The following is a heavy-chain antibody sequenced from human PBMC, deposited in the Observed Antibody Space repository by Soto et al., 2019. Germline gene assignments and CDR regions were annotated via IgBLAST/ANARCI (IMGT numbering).Heavy chain of an antibody. Sequence: QVQLVESGGGVVQPGRSLRLSCAASGFTFSSYAMHWVRQAPGKGLEWVAVISYDGSNKYYADSVKGRFTISRDNSKNTLYLQMNTLRAQDTAVYYCAKAEREGGWIGARGNYPVAHWGQGTLVTVSS. J-gene: IGHJ4*02. CDR1: GFTFSSYA. V-gene: IGHV3-30-3*01. D-gene: IGHD4-4*01. CDR2: ISYDGSNK. CDR3: AKAEREGGWIGARGNYPVAH.